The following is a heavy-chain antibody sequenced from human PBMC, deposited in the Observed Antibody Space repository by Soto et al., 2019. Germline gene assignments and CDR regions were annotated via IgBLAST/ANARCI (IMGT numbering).Heavy chain of an antibody. D-gene: IGHD2-15*01. CDR3: ARGRGIVVVVAAFDY. V-gene: IGHV4-30-4*01. CDR2: IYYSGST. Sequence: PSETLSLTCTVSGGSISSGDYYWSWIRQSPGKGLEWIGYIYYSGSTYYNPSLKSRVTISVDTSKNQFSLKLSSVTAADTAVYYCARGRGIVVVVAAFDYWGQGPLVTVSS. CDR1: GGSISSGDYY. J-gene: IGHJ4*02.